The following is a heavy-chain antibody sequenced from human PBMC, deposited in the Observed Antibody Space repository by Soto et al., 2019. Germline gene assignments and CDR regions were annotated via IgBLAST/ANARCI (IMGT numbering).Heavy chain of an antibody. CDR3: TTVSDDSSGYYSSDDAFDI. Sequence: VQLVESGGGLVKPGGSLRLSCAASGFTFSNAWMSWVRQAPGKGLEWVGRIKSKTDGGTTDYAAPVKGRFTISRDDSKNTLYLQMNSLKTEDTAVYYCTTVSDDSSGYYSSDDAFDIWGQGTMVTVSS. J-gene: IGHJ3*02. CDR2: IKSKTDGGTT. CDR1: GFTFSNAW. V-gene: IGHV3-15*01. D-gene: IGHD3-22*01.